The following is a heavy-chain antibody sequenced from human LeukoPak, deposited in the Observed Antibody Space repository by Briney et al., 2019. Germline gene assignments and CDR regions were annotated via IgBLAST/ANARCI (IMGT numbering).Heavy chain of an antibody. V-gene: IGHV1-18*01. Sequence: ASVKVSXKASGYTFTSYGISWVRQAPGQGLEWMGWISAYNGNTNYAQKLQGRVTVTTDTSTSTAYMELRSLRSDDTAVYYCARELGVIDAFDIWGQGTMVTVSS. CDR3: ARELGVIDAFDI. CDR2: ISAYNGNT. J-gene: IGHJ3*02. CDR1: GYTFTSYG. D-gene: IGHD3-16*01.